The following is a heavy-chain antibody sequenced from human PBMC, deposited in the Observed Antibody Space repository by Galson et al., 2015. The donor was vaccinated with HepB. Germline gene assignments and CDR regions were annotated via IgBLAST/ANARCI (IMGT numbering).Heavy chain of an antibody. CDR1: GYSFTSYW. CDR2: IYPGDSDT. D-gene: IGHD2-15*01. Sequence: QSGAEVKKPGESLKISCKGSGYSFTSYWIGWVRQMPGKGLEWMGIIYPGDSDTRYSPSLQGQVTISADKSISTAYLQWSSLKASDTAMYYCARPTRGNRYLGAFDIWGQGTMVTVSS. CDR3: ARPTRGNRYLGAFDI. J-gene: IGHJ3*02. V-gene: IGHV5-51*03.